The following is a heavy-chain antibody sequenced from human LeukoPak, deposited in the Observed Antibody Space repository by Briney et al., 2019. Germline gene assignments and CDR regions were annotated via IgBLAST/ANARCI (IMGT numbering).Heavy chain of an antibody. CDR1: GYSFTSYW. CDR2: IYPGDSDT. Sequence: GESLKISCKGSGYSFTSYWIGWVRQMPGKGLEWMGIIYPGDSDTRYSPSFQGQVTISADKSISTAYLQWSSLKASDTAMYYCARRRYYDSSGYYHPPAAFDYWGQGTLVTVSS. J-gene: IGHJ4*02. CDR3: ARRRYYDSSGYYHPPAAFDY. V-gene: IGHV5-51*01. D-gene: IGHD3-22*01.